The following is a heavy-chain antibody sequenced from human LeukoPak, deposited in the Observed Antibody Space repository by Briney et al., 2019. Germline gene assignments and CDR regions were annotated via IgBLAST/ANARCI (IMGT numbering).Heavy chain of an antibody. V-gene: IGHV3-7*01. CDR1: GFTFSRYW. Sequence: GGSLRLSCAASGFTFSRYWMNWVRQVPGRGLEWVANIKRDGSEKYYVDSVKGRFTISRDNAKNSLYLQMNSLRAEDTAVYYCTSENWGTDFDYWGQGTLVTVSS. CDR3: TSENWGTDFDY. CDR2: IKRDGSEK. D-gene: IGHD7-27*01. J-gene: IGHJ4*02.